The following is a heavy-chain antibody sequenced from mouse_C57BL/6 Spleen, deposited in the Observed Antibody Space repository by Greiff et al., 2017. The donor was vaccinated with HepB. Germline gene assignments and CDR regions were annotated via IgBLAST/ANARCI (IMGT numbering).Heavy chain of an antibody. J-gene: IGHJ2*01. CDR1: GYTFTSYW. D-gene: IGHD2-5*01. Sequence: QVQLQQPGAELVKPGASVKLSCKASGYTFTSYWMHWVKQRPGRGLEWIGRIDPNSGGTKYNEKFKSKATLTVDKPSSTAYMQLSSLTSEDSAVYYCARAAYYSNYHFDYWGQGTTLTVSS. CDR2: IDPNSGGT. V-gene: IGHV1-72*01. CDR3: ARAAYYSNYHFDY.